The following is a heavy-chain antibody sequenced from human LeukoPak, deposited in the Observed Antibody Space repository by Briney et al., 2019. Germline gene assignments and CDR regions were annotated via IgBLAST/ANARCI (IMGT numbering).Heavy chain of an antibody. CDR1: GYTFTGYY. CDR3: ARGSEVGGTEKNALDI. J-gene: IGHJ3*02. D-gene: IGHD1-26*01. V-gene: IGHV1-2*02. Sequence: ASVKVSCKTSGYTFTGYYIHWVRQAPGQGLEWTGWSNPNSVDTRYAQKFQDRVTMTRDTSITTAYMELSGLRSDDTALYYCARGSEVGGTEKNALDIWGQGTMVTVSS. CDR2: SNPNSVDT.